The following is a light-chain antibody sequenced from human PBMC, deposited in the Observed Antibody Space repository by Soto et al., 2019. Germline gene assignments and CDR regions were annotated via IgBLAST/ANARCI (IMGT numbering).Light chain of an antibody. CDR3: SSYAASTTVL. CDR1: SSDVGTYDR. V-gene: IGLV2-18*02. CDR2: EVH. Sequence: QSALTQPPSVSGSPGQSVTISCIGSSSDVGTYDRVSWYQAPPGTAPKLIIYEVHYRPSGVPDRFSGSKSGNTASLTISGLQAEDEADYYCSSYAASTTVLFGGGTQLTVL. J-gene: IGLJ2*01.